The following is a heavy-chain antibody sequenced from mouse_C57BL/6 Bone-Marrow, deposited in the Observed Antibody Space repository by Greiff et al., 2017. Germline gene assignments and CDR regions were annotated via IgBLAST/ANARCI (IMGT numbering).Heavy chain of an antibody. V-gene: IGHV7-3*01. J-gene: IGHJ4*01. Sequence: EVQRVESGGGLVQPGGSLSLSCAASGFTFTDYYMSWVRQPPGKALEWLGFIRNKANGYTTEYSASVKGRFTISRDNSQSILYLQMKTLRAEDSATYYCAGLGTTMDYWGQGTSVTVSS. CDR1: GFTFTDYY. CDR3: AGLGTTMDY. CDR2: IRNKANGYTT. D-gene: IGHD2-3*01.